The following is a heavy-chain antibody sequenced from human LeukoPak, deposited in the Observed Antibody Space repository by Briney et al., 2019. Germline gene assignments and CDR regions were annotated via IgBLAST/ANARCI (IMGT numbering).Heavy chain of an antibody. Sequence: GGSLRLSCAASGFTFSNYATNWVRQAPGKGLEWVSSISGSGDDPSYAESVKGRFTISRDNSRNTLYLQMNSLRAEDTAVYYCAKQFVDIWGQGTLVTVSS. CDR2: ISGSGDDP. D-gene: IGHD5-24*01. CDR1: GFTFSNYA. V-gene: IGHV3-23*01. J-gene: IGHJ5*02. CDR3: AKQFVDI.